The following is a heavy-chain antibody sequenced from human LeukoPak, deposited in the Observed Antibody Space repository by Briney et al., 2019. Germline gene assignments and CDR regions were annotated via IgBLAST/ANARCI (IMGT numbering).Heavy chain of an antibody. Sequence: ASVKVSCKASGYTFTSYGISWVRQAPGQGLEWMGWISAYNGNTNYAQKLQGRVTMTTDTSTSTAYMELRSLRSDDTAVYYCASATSLDTAILRDYYYGMDVWGKGTTVTVSS. CDR2: ISAYNGNT. V-gene: IGHV1-18*04. CDR3: ASATSLDTAILRDYYYGMDV. CDR1: GYTFTSYG. J-gene: IGHJ6*04. D-gene: IGHD5-18*01.